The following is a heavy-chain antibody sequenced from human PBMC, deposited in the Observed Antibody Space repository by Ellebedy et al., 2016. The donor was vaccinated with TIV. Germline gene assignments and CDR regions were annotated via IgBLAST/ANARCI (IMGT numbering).Heavy chain of an antibody. Sequence: AASVKVSCKASGYSFSNYYMHCVRQAPGQGLEWMGIINPNDDTKYYAQNFQGRVTVTRDTSANTVYMELSSLRSEDTAVYYCARGRGYSFDVCDVWGEGTLVTVSS. J-gene: IGHJ3*01. CDR3: ARGRGYSFDVCDV. V-gene: IGHV1-46*01. CDR2: INPNDDTK. CDR1: GYSFSNYY. D-gene: IGHD5-18*01.